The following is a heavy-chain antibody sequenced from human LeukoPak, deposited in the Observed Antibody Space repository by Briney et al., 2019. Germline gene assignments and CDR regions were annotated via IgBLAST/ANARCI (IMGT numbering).Heavy chain of an antibody. CDR2: IYYSGST. V-gene: IGHV4-39*01. CDR1: GGSISSSSYY. J-gene: IGHJ4*02. D-gene: IGHD5-12*01. CDR3: ARLNYIVANGGFDY. Sequence: PSETLSLTCTVSGGSISSSSYYWGWIRQPPGKGLEWIGSIYYSGSTYYNPSLKSRFTISVDTSKNQFSLKLSSVTAADTAVYYCARLNYIVANGGFDYWGQGTLVTVSS.